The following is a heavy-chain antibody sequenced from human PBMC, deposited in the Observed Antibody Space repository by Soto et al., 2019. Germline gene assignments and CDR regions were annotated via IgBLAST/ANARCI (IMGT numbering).Heavy chain of an antibody. Sequence: ASVKVSCKASGYTFTSHDINWVRQATGQGLEWMGWVNPNSGYTGYAQEFQGRVTMTRDTSTGTAYLELSSLRSDDAAMYYCARGITSGYSAYYFDYWRQVHPVTVSS. CDR1: GYTFTSHD. J-gene: IGHJ4*02. CDR3: ARGITSGYSAYYFDY. V-gene: IGHV1-8*01. D-gene: IGHD3-22*01. CDR2: VNPNSGYT.